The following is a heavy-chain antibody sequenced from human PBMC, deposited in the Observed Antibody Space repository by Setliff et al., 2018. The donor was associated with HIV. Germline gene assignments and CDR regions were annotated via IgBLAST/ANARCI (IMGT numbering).Heavy chain of an antibody. CDR1: GGSISSDDYY. CDR2: ITYSGSA. V-gene: IGHV4-30-4*08. CDR3: AAKKSGDYPFN. J-gene: IGHJ4*02. D-gene: IGHD4-17*01. Sequence: PSETLSLTCTVSGGSISSDDYYWNWIRQPPGKGLEWIGYITYSGSAYYNPSLKSRVTISIDTSNNQISLRLSSVTAADTAMYYCAAKKSGDYPFNWGQGTLVTVSS.